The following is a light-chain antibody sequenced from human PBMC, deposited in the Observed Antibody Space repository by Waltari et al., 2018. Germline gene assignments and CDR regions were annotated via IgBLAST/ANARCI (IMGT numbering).Light chain of an antibody. J-gene: IGLJ3*02. CDR2: DVS. V-gene: IGLV2-14*01. CDR3: NSYAGSSSWV. CDR1: SSDIGFYTY. Sequence: QSALTQPASVSGSPGQSTTISCTGTSSDIGFYTYLSWYQQHPGKAPKLMIFDVSERPSGVSNRFSGSKSGNTASLTISGLQAEDEADYYCNSYAGSSSWVFGGGTKLTVL.